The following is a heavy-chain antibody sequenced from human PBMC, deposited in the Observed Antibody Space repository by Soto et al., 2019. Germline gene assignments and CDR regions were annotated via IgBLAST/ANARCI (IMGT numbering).Heavy chain of an antibody. CDR2: IYYTGTT. J-gene: IGHJ4*02. D-gene: IGHD5-18*01. CDR1: GTSIRGYY. Sequence: SETLSLTCSVSGTSIRGYYWTWIRQPPGKGLEWIGYIYYTGTTKYNPSLKSRVTISVDTSKNQFSLRLNSVTAADTAVYYCEREVYSFGSNHFDSWGQGALVTVSS. CDR3: EREVYSFGSNHFDS. V-gene: IGHV4-59*01.